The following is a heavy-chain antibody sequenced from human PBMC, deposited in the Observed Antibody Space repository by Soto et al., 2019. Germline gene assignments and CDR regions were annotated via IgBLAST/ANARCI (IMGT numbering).Heavy chain of an antibody. V-gene: IGHV1-69*12. CDR2: IIPIFGTA. Sequence: QVQLVQSGAEVKKPGSSMKVSCKASGGTFSSYAISWVRQAPGQGLEWMGGIIPIFGTANYAQKFQGRVTITADESTSTAYMELSSLRSEDTAVYYCASPRWARGGYHEFDYWGQGTLVTVSS. CDR3: ASPRWARGGYHEFDY. D-gene: IGHD5-18*01. J-gene: IGHJ4*02. CDR1: GGTFSSYA.